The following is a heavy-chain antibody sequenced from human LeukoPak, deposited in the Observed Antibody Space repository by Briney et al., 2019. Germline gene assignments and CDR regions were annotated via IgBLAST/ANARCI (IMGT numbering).Heavy chain of an antibody. V-gene: IGHV1-69*04. CDR1: GGTLSSYA. Sequence: GASVKVSCKASGGTLSSYAINWVRQAPGQGLEWIGRIIPIFGIVNYAQNFQGRVTITADKSRNTAYMELSSLRSEDTAFYYCARADSSGYSLDENFDYWGQGTLVNVSS. CDR2: IIPIFGIV. J-gene: IGHJ4*02. D-gene: IGHD3-22*01. CDR3: ARADSSGYSLDENFDY.